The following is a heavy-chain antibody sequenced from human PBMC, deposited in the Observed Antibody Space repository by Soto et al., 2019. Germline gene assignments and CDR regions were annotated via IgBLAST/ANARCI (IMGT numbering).Heavy chain of an antibody. CDR1: GFTFSSYG. J-gene: IGHJ4*02. CDR2: ISEDGRNK. CDR3: AKDSVVATIRIYDY. D-gene: IGHD5-12*01. V-gene: IGHV3-30*18. Sequence: QLVESGGGVVQPGRSLRLSCAASGFTFSSYGMHWVRQAPGKGLEWVAIISEDGRNKYYADSVKGRFTISRDNSKNTVYLQMNSLRAEDTAVYSCAKDSVVATIRIYDYWGQGTLVTVSS.